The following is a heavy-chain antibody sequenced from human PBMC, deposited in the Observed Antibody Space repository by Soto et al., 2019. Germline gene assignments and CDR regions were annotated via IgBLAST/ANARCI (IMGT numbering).Heavy chain of an antibody. CDR2: ISSRSSYT. CDR1: GFTFSDYY. D-gene: IGHD5-18*01. Sequence: GGSLRLSCAASGFTFSDYYMRWIRQAPGKGLEWVSHISSRSSYTNYADSVKGRFTISRDNAKNTLYLQMNRLRAHDTAVYYCASAHSLGGYSYGNFDCWGQGTLVTVSS. J-gene: IGHJ4*02. V-gene: IGHV3-11*06. CDR3: ASAHSLGGYSYGNFDC.